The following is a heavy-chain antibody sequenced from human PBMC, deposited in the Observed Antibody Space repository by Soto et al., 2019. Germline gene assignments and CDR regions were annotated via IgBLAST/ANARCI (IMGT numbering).Heavy chain of an antibody. CDR2: IIPIFGTA. CDR3: ARGDNSSSWPYYYYYYGMDV. V-gene: IGHV1-69*12. Sequence: QVQLVQPGAEVKKPGSSVKVSCKASGGTFSRYAISWVRQAPGQGLEWMGGIIPIFGTANYAQKFQGRVTITADESTSTAYMELSSLRSEDTAVYYCARGDNSSSWPYYYYYYGMDVWGQGTTVTVSS. D-gene: IGHD6-13*01. J-gene: IGHJ6*02. CDR1: GGTFSRYA.